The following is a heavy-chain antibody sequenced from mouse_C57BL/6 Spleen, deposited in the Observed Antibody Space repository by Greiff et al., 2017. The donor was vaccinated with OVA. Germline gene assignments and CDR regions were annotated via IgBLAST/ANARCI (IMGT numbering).Heavy chain of an antibody. J-gene: IGHJ1*03. V-gene: IGHV1-82*01. CDR1: GYAFSSSW. CDR2: IYPGDGDT. Sequence: QVQLQQSGPELVKPGASVKISCKASGYAFSSSWMNWVKQRPGKGLEWIGQIYPGDGDTNYNGKFKGKATLTADKSSSTAYMQLSSLTSEDSAVYFCARYRYFDVWGTGTTVTVSS. CDR3: ARYRYFDV.